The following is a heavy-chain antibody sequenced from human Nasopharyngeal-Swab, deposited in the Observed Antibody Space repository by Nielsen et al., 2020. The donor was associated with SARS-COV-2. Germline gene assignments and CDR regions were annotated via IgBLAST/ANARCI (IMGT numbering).Heavy chain of an antibody. CDR1: GGSISSGDYY. D-gene: IGHD3-22*01. J-gene: IGHJ3*02. V-gene: IGHV4-30-4*01. CDR2: IYYSGST. CDR3: ARGTTTIVGNDAFDI. Sequence: SETLSLTCTVSGGSISSGDYYWSWIRQPPGKGLEWIGYIYYSGSTYYNPSLKSRVTISVDTSKNQFSLKLSSVTAADTAVYYCARGTTTIVGNDAFDIWGQGTMVTVSS.